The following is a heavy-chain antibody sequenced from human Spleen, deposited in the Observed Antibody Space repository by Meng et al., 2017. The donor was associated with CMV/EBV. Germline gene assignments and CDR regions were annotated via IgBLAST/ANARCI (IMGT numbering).Heavy chain of an antibody. V-gene: IGHV3-23*01. Sequence: GGSLRLSCAASGFTFSSYAMSWVRQAPGKGLEWVSAISGSGGSTYYADSVKGRFTISRDNSKNTLYLQMNSLRAEDTAVYYCASSSSYYYGMDVWGQGTAVTVSS. CDR2: ISGSGGST. J-gene: IGHJ6*02. CDR3: ASSSSYYYGMDV. D-gene: IGHD6-6*01. CDR1: GFTFSSYA.